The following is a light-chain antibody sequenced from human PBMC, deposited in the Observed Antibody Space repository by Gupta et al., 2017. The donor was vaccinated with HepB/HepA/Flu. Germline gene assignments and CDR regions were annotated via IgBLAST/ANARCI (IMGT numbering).Light chain of an antibody. CDR3: SSSESSSTFVV. Sequence: QSALTPPASVSGSPGQSTTISCTGTSSDLGNYHYVSWYQHHPGKAPKLIIFDVSNRPSGVSSRFSGSKSGNTASLNISGHQAEDEADYYCSSSESSSTFVVFGGGTKLTVL. CDR2: DVS. V-gene: IGLV2-14*03. J-gene: IGLJ2*01. CDR1: SSDLGNYHY.